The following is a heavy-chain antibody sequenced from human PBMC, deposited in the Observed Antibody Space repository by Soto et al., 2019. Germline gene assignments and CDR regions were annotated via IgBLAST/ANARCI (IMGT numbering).Heavy chain of an antibody. CDR2: ISGTGFST. J-gene: IGHJ1*01. V-gene: IGHV3-23*01. CDR1: GFTFSSYA. D-gene: IGHD2-21*02. CDR3: AKVIVVVTADRGRYLQH. Sequence: EVQLLESGGGLVQPGGSLRLSCAASGFTFSSYAMNWVRQAPGKGLEWVSAISGTGFSTYYTDSVKGRFTISRDNSKNTLYLQMNSLRAEDTAVYYCAKVIVVVTADRGRYLQHWGQGTLVTVSS.